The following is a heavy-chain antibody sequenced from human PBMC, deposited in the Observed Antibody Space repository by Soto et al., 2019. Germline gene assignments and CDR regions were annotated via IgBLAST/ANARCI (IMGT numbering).Heavy chain of an antibody. CDR1: GFTFSSYG. V-gene: IGHV3-30*18. J-gene: IGHJ4*02. CDR3: AKDSSLWSDDNVHFDY. D-gene: IGHD3-10*01. CDR2: ISYDGSNK. Sequence: GGSLRLSCAASGFTFSSYGMHWVRQAPGKGLEWVAVISYDGSNKYYADSVKGRFTISRDNSKNTLYLQMNSLRAEDTAVYYCAKDSSLWSDDNVHFDYWGQGTLVTVSS.